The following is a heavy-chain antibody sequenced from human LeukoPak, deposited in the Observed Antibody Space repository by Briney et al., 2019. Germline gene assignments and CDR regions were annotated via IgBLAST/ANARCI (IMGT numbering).Heavy chain of an antibody. J-gene: IGHJ3*02. Sequence: GGSLRLSCAASGFTFSSYAMSWVRQAPGKGLEWVSAISGSGGSTYYADSVKGRFTISKDNSKNTLHLQMNTLRAEDTALYYCARGQYCSSTSCHVIGAFDIWGQGTMVTVSS. V-gene: IGHV3-23*01. CDR2: ISGSGGST. CDR3: ARGQYCSSTSCHVIGAFDI. CDR1: GFTFSSYA. D-gene: IGHD2-2*01.